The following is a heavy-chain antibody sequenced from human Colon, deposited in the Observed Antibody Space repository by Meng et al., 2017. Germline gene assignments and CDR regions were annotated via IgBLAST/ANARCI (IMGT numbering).Heavy chain of an antibody. J-gene: IGHJ4*02. CDR2: IYYTEST. CDR1: GGSISTTTYY. CDR3: ASGRKYCSSTSCYGQFDY. Sequence: QLKLQESGPGLVKPSETLSLTCTVSGGSISTTTYYWSWIRQPPGKGLEWIGSIYYTESTYYNPSLKSRVTMSVDTSKNQFSLKLSSVTAADTAVYYCASGRKYCSSTSCYGQFDYWGQGTLVTVSS. V-gene: IGHV4-39*07. D-gene: IGHD2-2*01.